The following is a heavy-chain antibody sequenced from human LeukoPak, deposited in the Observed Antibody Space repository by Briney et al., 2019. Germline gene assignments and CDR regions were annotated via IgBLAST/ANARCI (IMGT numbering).Heavy chain of an antibody. V-gene: IGHV4-34*01. D-gene: IGHD3-3*01. CDR1: GFTFSSYS. CDR2: INHSGST. J-gene: IGHJ4*02. CDR3: ARGPLANFWSGYYLN. Sequence: GSLRLSCAASGFTFSSYSMNWVRQAPGKGLEWIGEINHSGSTNYNPSLKSRVTISVDTSKNQFSLKLSSVTAADTAVYYCARGPLANFWSGYYLNWGQGTLVTVSS.